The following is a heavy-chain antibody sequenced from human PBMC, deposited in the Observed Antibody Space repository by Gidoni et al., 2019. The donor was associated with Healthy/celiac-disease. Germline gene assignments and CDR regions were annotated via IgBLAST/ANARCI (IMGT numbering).Heavy chain of an antibody. CDR2: INHSGST. CDR1: GGSVSGYY. CDR3: ARGPSLLWFGELLF. Sequence: QVQLQQWGAGLLKPSETLSLTCAVYGGSVSGYYWSWIRQPPGKGLEWIGEINHSGSTNYNPSLKSRVTISVDTSKNQFSLKLSSVTAADTAVYYCARGPSLLWFGELLFWGQGTLVTVSS. D-gene: IGHD3-10*01. V-gene: IGHV4-34*01. J-gene: IGHJ4*02.